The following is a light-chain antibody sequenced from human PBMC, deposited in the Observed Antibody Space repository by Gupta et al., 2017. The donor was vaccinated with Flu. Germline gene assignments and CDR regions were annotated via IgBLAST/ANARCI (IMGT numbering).Light chain of an antibody. CDR3: SSYANTNTIGV. CDR1: SDVSGYDY. CDR2: EVS. J-gene: IGLJ3*02. Sequence: SDVSGYDYVTWYQQHPGKAPELMIFEVSRRPSGISERFSGSKSGNTASLTISGLQAEDEADYYCSSYANTNTIGVFGGGTKLTVL. V-gene: IGLV2-14*01.